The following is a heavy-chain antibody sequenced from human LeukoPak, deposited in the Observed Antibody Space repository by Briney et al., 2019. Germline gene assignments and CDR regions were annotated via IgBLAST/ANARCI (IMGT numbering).Heavy chain of an antibody. CDR3: ARDETNGFDS. J-gene: IGHJ5*01. CDR1: GFTFSHYN. D-gene: IGHD1-14*01. CDR2: INSRGTYI. Sequence: GSLRLPCGASGFTFSHYNMNWVRQASGEGLEWVSSINSRGTYIFYADSVMGRFTISRDNAKNSLFLQMNSLRAEDTAVYYCARDETNGFDSWGQGTLVTVSS. V-gene: IGHV3-21*01.